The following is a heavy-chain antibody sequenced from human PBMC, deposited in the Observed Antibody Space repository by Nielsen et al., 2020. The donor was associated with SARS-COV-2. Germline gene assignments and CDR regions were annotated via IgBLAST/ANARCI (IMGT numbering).Heavy chain of an antibody. J-gene: IGHJ6*02. Sequence: AGSLRLSCAASGFTFSSYGMHWVRQAPGKGLEWVAVISDDGSNKYYADSVKGRFTISRDNSKNTLYLQMNSLRAEDTAVYYCAREITAYYGMAVWGQGTTVTVSS. CDR2: ISDDGSNK. CDR1: GFTFSSYG. V-gene: IGHV3-30*03. CDR3: AREITAYYGMAV. D-gene: IGHD2-21*02.